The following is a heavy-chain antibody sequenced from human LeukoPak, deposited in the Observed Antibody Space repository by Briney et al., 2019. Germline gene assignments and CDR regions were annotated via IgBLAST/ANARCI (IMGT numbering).Heavy chain of an antibody. CDR2: INPNSGGT. V-gene: IGHV1-2*06. J-gene: IGHJ4*02. D-gene: IGHD6-19*01. CDR3: ARVFQVGIAVADY. CDR1: GYTFTGYY. Sequence: ASVKVSCKASGYTFTGYYMHWVRQAPGQGLEWMGRINPNSGGTNYAQKIQGRVTMTRDTSISTAYMELSRLRSDDAAVYYCARVFQVGIAVADYWGQGTLVTVSS.